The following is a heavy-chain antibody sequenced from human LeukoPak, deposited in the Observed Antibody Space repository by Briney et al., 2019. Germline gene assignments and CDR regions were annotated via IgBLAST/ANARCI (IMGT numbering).Heavy chain of an antibody. D-gene: IGHD6-19*01. J-gene: IGHJ4*02. CDR1: GFTFSSYA. CDR2: ISGSGGST. Sequence: GGSLKLSCAASGFTFSSYAMSWVRQAPGKGLEWVSAISGSGGSTYYADSVKGRFTISRDNSKNTLYLQMNSLRAEDTAVYYCAKAVGDSSGWYFDYWGQGTLVTVSS. CDR3: AKAVGDSSGWYFDY. V-gene: IGHV3-23*01.